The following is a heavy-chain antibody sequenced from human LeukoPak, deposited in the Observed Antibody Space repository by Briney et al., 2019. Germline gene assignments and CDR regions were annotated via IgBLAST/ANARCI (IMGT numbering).Heavy chain of an antibody. CDR3: ATDRITMIVVPIPQFDY. D-gene: IGHD3-22*01. CDR1: GYTLTEFS. J-gene: IGHJ4*02. V-gene: IGHV1-24*01. Sequence: VASVTVSCKVSGYTLTEFSMHWVRQAPGKGLEWMGGFDPGDGERIYEQKFQGRVTMTEDTSTDTAYMELSSMRSKDTAVYYCATDRITMIVVPIPQFDYWGQGTLVTVSS. CDR2: FDPGDGER.